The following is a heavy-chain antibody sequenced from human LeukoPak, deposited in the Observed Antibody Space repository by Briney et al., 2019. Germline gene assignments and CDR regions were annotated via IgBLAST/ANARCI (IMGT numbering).Heavy chain of an antibody. V-gene: IGHV3-7*01. CDR1: GFTFSSDS. D-gene: IGHD4-17*01. J-gene: IGHJ4*02. Sequence: SGGSLRLSCAASGFTFSSDSMNWVRQAPGKGLEWVANIQQDGIKKYYVDSVEGRFTISRENAKNSLFLQMSSLRADDTAVYYCARSSDGDYYYYFDYWGQGTLVTVSS. CDR3: ARSSDGDYYYYFDY. CDR2: IQQDGIKK.